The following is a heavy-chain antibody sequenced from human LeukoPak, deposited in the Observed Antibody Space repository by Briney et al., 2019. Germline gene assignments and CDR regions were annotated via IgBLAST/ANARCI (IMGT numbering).Heavy chain of an antibody. D-gene: IGHD6-13*01. V-gene: IGHV3-23*01. CDR1: GFTFSSYG. Sequence: GGSLRLSCAASGFTFSSYGMSWVRQAPGKGLEWVSAISGSGGSTYYADSVKGRFTISRDNSKNTLYLQMNSLRAEGTAVYYCAKGSSWLNWFDPWGQGTLVTVSS. CDR3: AKGSSWLNWFDP. CDR2: ISGSGGST. J-gene: IGHJ5*02.